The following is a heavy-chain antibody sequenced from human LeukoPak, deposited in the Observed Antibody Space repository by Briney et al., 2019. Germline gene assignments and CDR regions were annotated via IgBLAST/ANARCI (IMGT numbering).Heavy chain of an antibody. CDR1: GYTFTSYG. J-gene: IGHJ4*02. CDR2: ISAYNGNT. D-gene: IGHD2-2*01. CDR3: ARDYCSSTSCYRLYFDY. Sequence: ASVKVSCKASGYTFTSYGISWVRQAPGQGLEWMGWISAYNGNTNYAQKLQGRVTMTTDTSTSTAYMELRSLRSDDTAVYYRARDYCSSTSCYRLYFDYWGQGTLVTVSS. V-gene: IGHV1-18*01.